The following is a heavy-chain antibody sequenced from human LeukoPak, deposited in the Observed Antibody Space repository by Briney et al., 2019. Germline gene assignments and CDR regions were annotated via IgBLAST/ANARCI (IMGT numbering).Heavy chain of an antibody. Sequence: GGALRLSCAASGFTFTSYVMLWVRQDPGKGLEGVAVIWYDGSNNYYADSEKGRFTISRDHSNNTLYFPMNSPRAEEHAGYYRARGGPESPLDDWGQGTLVTVSS. J-gene: IGHJ4*02. CDR3: ARGGPESPLDD. CDR2: IWYDGSNN. D-gene: IGHD2-2*01. V-gene: IGHV3-33*01. CDR1: GFTFTSYV.